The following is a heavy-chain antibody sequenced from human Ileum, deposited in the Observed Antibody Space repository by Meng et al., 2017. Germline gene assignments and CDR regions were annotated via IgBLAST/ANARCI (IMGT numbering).Heavy chain of an antibody. CDR3: ATQNNYDSTGYYWAY. V-gene: IGHV4-31*04. CDR2: ISSGGST. D-gene: IGHD3-22*01. Sequence: VRLPEPGHGQVRHSQTLPLTCLVSGGSIVSGTSYWSWIRQHPEKGLEWIGYISSGGSTYSNPPLRSRFTMSVDTSKTQFSLKLTSVTAADTALYYCATQNNYDSTGYYWAYGGQGTLVTVSS. J-gene: IGHJ4*02. CDR1: GGSIVSGTSY.